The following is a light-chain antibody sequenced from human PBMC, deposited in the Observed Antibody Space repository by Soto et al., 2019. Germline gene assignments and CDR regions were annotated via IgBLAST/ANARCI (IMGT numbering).Light chain of an antibody. CDR1: SSNIGSHA. J-gene: IGLJ3*02. CDR3: ATWDDSPSGVV. Sequence: QAVVTQPPSASGTPGQRVSISCSGLSSNIGSHAVDWYQQLPGTAPKLLIYSNDQRPSGVPDRFSGSKSGTAASLAISGLQSEDEGDYFCATWDDSPSGVVFGGGTKVTVL. CDR2: SND. V-gene: IGLV1-44*01.